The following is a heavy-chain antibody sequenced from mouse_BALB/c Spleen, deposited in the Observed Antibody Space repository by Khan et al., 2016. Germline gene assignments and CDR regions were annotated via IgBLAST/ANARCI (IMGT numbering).Heavy chain of an antibody. Sequence: EVQLQESGPGLVKPSQSLSLTCTVTRYSITSDYAWNWIRQFPGNRLEWMGYISYSGSTSYNPSLNSRISITRDTSKNQFFLQLNSVTTEDTATXYCARSIMANWGQGTTLTVSS. V-gene: IGHV3-2*02. J-gene: IGHJ2*01. CDR3: ARSIMAN. CDR2: ISYSGST. CDR1: RYSITSDYA.